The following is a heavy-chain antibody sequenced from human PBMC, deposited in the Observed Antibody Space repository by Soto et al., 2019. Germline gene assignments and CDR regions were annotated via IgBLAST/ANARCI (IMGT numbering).Heavy chain of an antibody. V-gene: IGHV1-69*01. CDR2: IIPIFGTA. Sequence: SVKVSCKASGGTFSSYAISWVRQAPGQGLEWMGGIIPIFGTANYAQKFQGRVTIIADESTSTAYMELSSLRSEDTAVYYCARDYSRTNWFDPWGQGTLVTVSS. CDR3: ARDYSRTNWFDP. CDR1: GGTFSSYA. D-gene: IGHD1-1*01. J-gene: IGHJ5*02.